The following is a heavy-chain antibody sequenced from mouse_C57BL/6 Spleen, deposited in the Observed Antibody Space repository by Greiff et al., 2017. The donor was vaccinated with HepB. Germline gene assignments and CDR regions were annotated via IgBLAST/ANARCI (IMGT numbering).Heavy chain of an antibody. CDR3: TRTGYGSSYLGAMDY. CDR1: GYTFTDYE. D-gene: IGHD1-1*01. V-gene: IGHV1-15*01. CDR2: IDPETGGT. J-gene: IGHJ4*01. Sequence: VQLQQSGAELVRPGASVTLSCKASGYTFTDYEMHWVKQTPVHGLEWIGAIDPETGGTAYNQKFKGKAILTADKSSSTAYMELRSLTSEDSAVYYCTRTGYGSSYLGAMDYWVQGTSVTVSS.